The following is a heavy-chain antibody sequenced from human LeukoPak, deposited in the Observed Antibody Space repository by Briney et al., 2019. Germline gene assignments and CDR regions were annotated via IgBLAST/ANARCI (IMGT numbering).Heavy chain of an antibody. J-gene: IGHJ4*02. V-gene: IGHV3-30*18. Sequence: PGGSLRLSCAASGFTFSSYWMNWARQAPGKGPEWVAVISYDGSNKYYADSVKGRFTISRDNSKNTLYLQMNSLRAEDTAVYYCAKVRYGDLDYWGQGTLVTVSS. CDR3: AKVRYGDLDY. CDR2: ISYDGSNK. CDR1: GFTFSSYW. D-gene: IGHD4-17*01.